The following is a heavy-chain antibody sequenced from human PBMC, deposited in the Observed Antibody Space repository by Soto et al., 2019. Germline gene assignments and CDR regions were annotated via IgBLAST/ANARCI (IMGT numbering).Heavy chain of an antibody. Sequence: SETLSLTCTVPGGSISSYYWSWIRQPPGKGLEWIGYIYYSGSTNYNPSLKSRVTISVDTSKNQFSLKLSSVTAADTAVYYCARHEPSITMVRGVNFDYWGQGTLVTVSS. D-gene: IGHD3-10*01. CDR3: ARHEPSITMVRGVNFDY. V-gene: IGHV4-59*08. CDR1: GGSISSYY. J-gene: IGHJ4*02. CDR2: IYYSGST.